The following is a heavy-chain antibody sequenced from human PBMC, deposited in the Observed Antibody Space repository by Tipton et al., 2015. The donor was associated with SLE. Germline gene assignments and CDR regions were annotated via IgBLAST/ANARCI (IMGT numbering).Heavy chain of an antibody. J-gene: IGHJ3*02. Sequence: GLVKPSETLSLTCTVSGGSISSYYWSWIRQPPGKGPEWIGYIYYSGSTNYNPSLKSRVTISVDTSKNQFSLKLSSVTAADTAVYYCARGGIVGATGAFDIWGQGTMVTVSS. V-gene: IGHV4-59*01. CDR1: GGSISSYY. CDR2: IYYSGST. D-gene: IGHD1-26*01. CDR3: ARGGIVGATGAFDI.